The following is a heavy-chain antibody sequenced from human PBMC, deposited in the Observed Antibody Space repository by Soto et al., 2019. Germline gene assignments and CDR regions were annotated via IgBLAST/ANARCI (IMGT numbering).Heavy chain of an antibody. CDR3: ARHGFGSLHGLVDV. Sequence: QVQLQESGPGLVKPSETLSLTCTVSGASITNYYCSWFRQSPGKGLEWIGYIGYSGASAYNRSSKRTVTMSVDTSKTESSLMLESVTATDTAVYYCARHGFGSLHGLVDVWGQGTTVIVSS. CDR2: IGYSGAS. D-gene: IGHD3-10*01. J-gene: IGHJ6*02. V-gene: IGHV4-59*08. CDR1: GASITNYY.